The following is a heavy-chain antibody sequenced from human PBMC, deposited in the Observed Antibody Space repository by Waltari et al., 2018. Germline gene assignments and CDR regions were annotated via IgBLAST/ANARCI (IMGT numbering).Heavy chain of an antibody. V-gene: IGHV3-30*18. CDR3: AKVGWNYDY. CDR2: ISYDGSNK. CDR1: GFTFSSYG. D-gene: IGHD1-7*01. J-gene: IGHJ4*02. Sequence: QVQLVESGGGVVQPGRSLRLSCAASGFTFSSYGMHWVRQAPGKGLEWVAVISYDGSNKDYADSVKGRFTISRDNSKNTLYLQMNSLRAEDTAVYYCAKVGWNYDYWGQGTLVTVSS.